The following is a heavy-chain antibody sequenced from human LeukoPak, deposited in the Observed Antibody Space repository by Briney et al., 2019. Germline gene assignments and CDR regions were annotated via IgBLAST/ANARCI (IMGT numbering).Heavy chain of an antibody. CDR2: ISGSGDNT. V-gene: IGHV3-23*01. CDR3: ARSISSQFDY. Sequence: GGSLRLSCAASGFSFRTYGMSWVRQAPGKRLEWVSGISGSGDNTHNADFVKGRFTISRDNSKNTLYLQMNSLRAEDTAVYYCARSISSQFDYWGQGTLVTVSS. D-gene: IGHD6-13*01. J-gene: IGHJ4*02. CDR1: GFSFRTYG.